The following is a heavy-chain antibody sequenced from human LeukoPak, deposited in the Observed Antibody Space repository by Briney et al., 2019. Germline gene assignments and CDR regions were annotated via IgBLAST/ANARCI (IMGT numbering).Heavy chain of an antibody. D-gene: IGHD7-27*01. V-gene: IGHV3-48*02. CDR3: AREDDDWGPNTFDV. CDR2: INSGSSYV. CDR1: GFTFSSYS. J-gene: IGHJ3*01. Sequence: PGGSLRLSCAASGFTFSSYSMNWVRQAPGKGLEWVSYINSGSSYVYYPDSVKGRFTISRDNAKNSLYLQMDSLRDEDTAVYYCAREDDDWGPNTFDVWGQGTVVTVSS.